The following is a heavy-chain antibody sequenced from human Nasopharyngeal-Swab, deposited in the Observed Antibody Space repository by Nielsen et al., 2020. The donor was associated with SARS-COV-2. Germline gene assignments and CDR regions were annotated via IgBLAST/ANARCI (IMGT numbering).Heavy chain of an antibody. CDR2: IKEDGSEK. J-gene: IGHJ4*02. D-gene: IGHD2/OR15-2a*01. CDR1: GFTFSSYW. CDR3: AKDLRGPYFF. Sequence: GVLKISCAASGFTFSSYWMSWVRQAPGKGLEWVANIKEDGSEKNYVDSVKGRFSISRDNAKNSLYLQMNSLRAEDTAVYYCAKDLRGPYFFWGQGTLVTVSS. V-gene: IGHV3-7*03.